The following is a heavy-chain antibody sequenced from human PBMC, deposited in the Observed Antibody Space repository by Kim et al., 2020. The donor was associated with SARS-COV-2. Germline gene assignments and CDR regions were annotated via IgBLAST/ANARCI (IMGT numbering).Heavy chain of an antibody. CDR2: IKQDGSEK. D-gene: IGHD6-6*01. V-gene: IGHV3-7*01. CDR1: GFTFSGYW. J-gene: IGHJ4*02. CDR3: ARDSSSSSDY. Sequence: GGSLRLSCAASGFTFSGYWMSWVRQAPGKGLEWVANIKQDGSEKYYVDSVKGRFTISRDNAKNSLYLQMNSLRAEDTAVYYCARDSSSSSDYWGQGTLVT.